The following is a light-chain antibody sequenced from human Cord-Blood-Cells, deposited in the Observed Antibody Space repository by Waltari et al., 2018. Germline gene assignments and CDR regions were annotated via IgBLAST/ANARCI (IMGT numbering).Light chain of an antibody. V-gene: IGLV2-14*01. CDR2: DVS. CDR1: SSDVGGSNY. J-gene: IGLJ2*01. CDR3: SSYTSSSTVV. Sequence: QSALTPPASLSGSPGQSITTSCPGTSSDVGGSNYSNWYQQHPGNAPNLMIDDVSNRPSGVSNRFSGSKSGNTASLTISGLQAEDEADYYCSSYTSSSTVVFGGGTKLTVL.